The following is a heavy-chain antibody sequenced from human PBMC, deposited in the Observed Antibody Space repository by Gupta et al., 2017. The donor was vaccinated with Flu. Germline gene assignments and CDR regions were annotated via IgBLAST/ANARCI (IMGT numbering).Heavy chain of an antibody. CDR1: GGSISSSNYY. CDR2: IYYSGST. V-gene: IGHV4-39*02. Sequence: QLQLQESGPGLVKPSETLSLTCTVSGGSISSSNYYWGWIRQPPGKGLEWIGSIYYSGSTYYNPSLKSRATISVDTSKNQFSLKLSSVTAADTAVYYCAIEGMWVGDYYYGVDVWGQGTTVTVSS. CDR3: AIEGMWVGDYYYGVDV. D-gene: IGHD1-26*01. J-gene: IGHJ6*02.